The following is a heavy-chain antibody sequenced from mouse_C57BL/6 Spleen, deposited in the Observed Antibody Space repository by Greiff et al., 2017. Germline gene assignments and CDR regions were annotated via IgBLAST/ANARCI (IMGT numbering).Heavy chain of an antibody. J-gene: IGHJ2*01. V-gene: IGHV1-52*01. CDR3: ATHYYGSSPSFDY. Sequence: QVQLQQPGAELVRPGSSVKLSCKASGYTFTSYWMHWVKQRPIQGLEWIGNIDPSDSETHYNQKFKDKATLTVDKSSSTAYMQLSSLTSEDSAVYYCATHYYGSSPSFDYWGQGTTLTVSS. D-gene: IGHD1-1*01. CDR2: IDPSDSET. CDR1: GYTFTSYW.